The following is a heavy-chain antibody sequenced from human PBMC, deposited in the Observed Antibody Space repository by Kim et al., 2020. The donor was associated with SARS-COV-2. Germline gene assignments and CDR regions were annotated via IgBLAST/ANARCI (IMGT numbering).Heavy chain of an antibody. CDR3: ARGRGYSGYERVGWFDP. J-gene: IGHJ5*02. Sequence: GGSLRLSCAASGFTFSSYGMHWVHQAPGKGLEWVAVIWYDGSNKYYADSVKGRFTISRDNSKNTLYLQMNSLRAEDTAVYYCARGRGYSGYERVGWFDPWGQGTLVTVSS. D-gene: IGHD5-12*01. CDR1: GFTFSSYG. V-gene: IGHV3-33*01. CDR2: IWYDGSNK.